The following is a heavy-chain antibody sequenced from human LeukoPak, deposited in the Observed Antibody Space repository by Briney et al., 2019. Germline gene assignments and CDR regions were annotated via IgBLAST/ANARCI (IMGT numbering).Heavy chain of an antibody. CDR2: ISYDGSNK. CDR1: GFTFDDYA. J-gene: IGHJ4*02. V-gene: IGHV3-30-3*01. Sequence: PGGSLRLSCAASGFTFDDYAMHWVRQAPGKGLEWVAVISYDGSNKYYADSVKGRFTISRDNSKNTLYLQMNSLRAEDTAVYYCARDQMAAPGSFDYWGQGTLVTVSS. CDR3: ARDQMAAPGSFDY. D-gene: IGHD6-13*01.